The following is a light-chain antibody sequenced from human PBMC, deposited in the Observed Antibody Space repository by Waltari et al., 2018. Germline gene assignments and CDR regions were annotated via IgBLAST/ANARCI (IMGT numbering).Light chain of an antibody. CDR3: QQYNSYSLLT. CDR1: QSISKW. Sequence: DIRMTQSPSTLSASAGDRVIIPCRASQSISKWLSWYQQKQGKAPKLLIYEASTLQSGVPSRFSGTGSGTDFTLTISSLQPDDFATYYCQQYNSYSLLTFGGGTKVEIK. CDR2: EAS. V-gene: IGKV1-5*03. J-gene: IGKJ4*01.